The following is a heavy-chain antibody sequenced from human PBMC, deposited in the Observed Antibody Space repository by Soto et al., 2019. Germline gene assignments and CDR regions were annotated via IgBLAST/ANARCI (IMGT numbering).Heavy chain of an antibody. D-gene: IGHD3-3*01. V-gene: IGHV1-69*06. J-gene: IGHJ4*02. CDR1: GGTFSSYA. CDR3: ARDLLEFSDRKKRFLEWYPPPIDY. CDR2: IIPIFGTA. Sequence: SVKVSCKASGGTFSSYAISWVRQAPGQGLEWMGGIIPIFGTANYAQKFQGRVTITADKSTSTAYMELSSLRSEDTAVYYCARDLLEFSDRKKRFLEWYPPPIDYWGQGTLVTVSS.